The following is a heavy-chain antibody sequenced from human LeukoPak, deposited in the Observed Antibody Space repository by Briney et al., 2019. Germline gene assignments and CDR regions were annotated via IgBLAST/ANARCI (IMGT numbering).Heavy chain of an antibody. CDR3: AKLPPHYYDSSGSYY. J-gene: IGHJ4*02. V-gene: IGHV3-30*18. CDR2: ISYDGSNK. CDR1: GFTFSSYG. Sequence: GGSLRLSCAASGFTFSSYGMHWVRQAPGKGLEWVAVISYDGSNKYYADSVKGRFTISRDNSKNTLYLQMNSLRAEDTAVYYCAKLPPHYYDSSGSYYWGQGTLVTVSS. D-gene: IGHD3-22*01.